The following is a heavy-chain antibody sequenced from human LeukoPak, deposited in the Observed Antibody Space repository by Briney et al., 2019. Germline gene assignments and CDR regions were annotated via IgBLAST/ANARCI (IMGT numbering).Heavy chain of an antibody. CDR3: ARLSSWQDYYYGMDV. D-gene: IGHD6-13*01. CDR1: GGSISSYY. Sequence: PSETLSLTCTVSGGSISSYYWSWLRQPPGKGLEWIGYIYYSGSTNYNPSLKSRVTISVDTSKNQFSLRLSSVTAADTAMYYCARLSSWQDYYYGMDVWGQGTTVTVSS. V-gene: IGHV4-59*01. J-gene: IGHJ6*02. CDR2: IYYSGST.